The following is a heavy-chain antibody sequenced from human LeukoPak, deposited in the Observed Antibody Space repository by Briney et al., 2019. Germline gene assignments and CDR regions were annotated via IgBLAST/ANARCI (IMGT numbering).Heavy chain of an antibody. V-gene: IGHV1-69*13. Sequence: SVTVSCKPSGSTLSNYAISWVGLAPGQGLEWMGGIIPIFGTPNYAQKFQGRVTITADESTSTAYMELTSLKSEDTAVYYCAREGTIGGIAVAAFDSWGQGTLVTVSS. J-gene: IGHJ4*02. D-gene: IGHD6-19*01. CDR1: GSTLSNYA. CDR2: IIPIFGTP. CDR3: AREGTIGGIAVAAFDS.